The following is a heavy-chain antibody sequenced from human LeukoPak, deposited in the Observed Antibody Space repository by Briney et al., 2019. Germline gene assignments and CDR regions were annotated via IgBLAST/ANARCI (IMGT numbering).Heavy chain of an antibody. J-gene: IGHJ4*02. Sequence: SQTLSLTCAISGDSVSSNSATWTWIRQSPSRGLEWLGRTYYRSKWYYDYAVSVKSRVIINPDTSKNQFSLQLTSVTPEDTGVYYRARGSSSSSWYFDYWGQGTLVTVSS. CDR1: GDSVSSNSAT. CDR2: TYYRSKWYY. V-gene: IGHV6-1*01. D-gene: IGHD6-13*01. CDR3: ARGSSSSSWYFDY.